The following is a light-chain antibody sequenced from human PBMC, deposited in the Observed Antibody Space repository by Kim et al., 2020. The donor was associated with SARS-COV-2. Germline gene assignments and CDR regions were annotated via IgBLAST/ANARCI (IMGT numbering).Light chain of an antibody. V-gene: IGLV3-19*01. CDR2: AKN. Sequence: SSELTQDPAVSVALGQTVRITCQGDSLRSYYASWYQQKPGQAPVLVIYAKNNRPSGIPDRFSGSSSGDTASLTIAGAQAEDEADYYCSTRDNNGNLVYVFGAGTKVTVL. CDR3: STRDNNGNLVYV. CDR1: SLRSYY. J-gene: IGLJ1*01.